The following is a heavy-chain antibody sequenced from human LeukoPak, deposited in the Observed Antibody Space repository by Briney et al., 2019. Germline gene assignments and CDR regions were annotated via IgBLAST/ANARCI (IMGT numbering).Heavy chain of an antibody. V-gene: IGHV4-39*01. J-gene: IGHJ4*02. Sequence: PSETLSLTCTVSGDSISSRSYYWGWIRQPPGKGLEWIGGIFDSGSTYYNPSLKSRVTISVDTSKNQFSLKLSSVTAADTAVFYCARHRMGSGWPIDYWGQGTLVAVSS. CDR1: GDSISSRSYY. CDR2: IFDSGST. CDR3: ARHRMGSGWPIDY. D-gene: IGHD6-19*01.